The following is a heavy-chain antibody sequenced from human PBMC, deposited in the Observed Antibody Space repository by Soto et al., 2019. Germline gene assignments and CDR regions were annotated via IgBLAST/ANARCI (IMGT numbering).Heavy chain of an antibody. J-gene: IGHJ4*02. CDR3: ARGSDHFDF. CDR2: VYYSGST. Sequence: SETLSLTCTVSGDSLRGFYWSWIRQPPGKGLEGVGYVYYSGSTSYHPSPKSRVTIYVDTSKNQFSLKLISVTAADAAVLFCARGSDHFDFWGQGTRVTVSS. CDR1: GDSLRGFY. V-gene: IGHV4-59*01. D-gene: IGHD3-10*01.